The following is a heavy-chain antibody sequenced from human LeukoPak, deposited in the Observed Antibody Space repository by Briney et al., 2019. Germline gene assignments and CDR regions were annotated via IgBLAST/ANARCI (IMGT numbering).Heavy chain of an antibody. CDR3: ARDRYCTNGVCSTLTYYYDRTFDY. Sequence: ASVKVSCKASGYTSTGYYMHWVRQAPGQGLEWMGWINPNSGGTNYAQKFQGRVTMTRDTSISTAYMELSRLRSDDTAVYYWARDRYCTNGVCSTLTYYYDRTFDYWGQGTLVTVSS. V-gene: IGHV1-2*02. D-gene: IGHD2-8*01. J-gene: IGHJ4*02. CDR2: INPNSGGT. CDR1: GYTSTGYY.